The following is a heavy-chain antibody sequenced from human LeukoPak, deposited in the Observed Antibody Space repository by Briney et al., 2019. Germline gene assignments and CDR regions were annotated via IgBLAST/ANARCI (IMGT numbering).Heavy chain of an antibody. CDR3: ASVRAGDYCSSTSCYTLYFDY. D-gene: IGHD2-2*02. CDR2: SSGNGGST. J-gene: IGHJ4*02. CDR1: VFTFSSYA. Sequence: HSGGSLRLSCAASVFTFSSYAISWVRQAPGKGLEGVSASSGNGGSTYYADSVKGRLTIYRDNSKKTLYLQMNSLRAEDTAVYYCASVRAGDYCSSTSCYTLYFDYWGQGTLVTVSS. V-gene: IGHV3-23*01.